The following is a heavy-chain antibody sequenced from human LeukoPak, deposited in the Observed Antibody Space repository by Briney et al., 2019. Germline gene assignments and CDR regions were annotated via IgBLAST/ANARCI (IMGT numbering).Heavy chain of an antibody. Sequence: GGSLRLSCTASGFTFGDYAMSWVRQAPGKGLEWVGFIRSKAYGGTTEYAASVKGRFTISRDDSKSIAYLQMNSLKTEDTAVYYCGRPYGDYVGEYYFDYWGQGTQVTVSS. D-gene: IGHD4-17*01. J-gene: IGHJ4*02. V-gene: IGHV3-49*04. CDR1: GFTFGDYA. CDR3: GRPYGDYVGEYYFDY. CDR2: IRSKAYGGTT.